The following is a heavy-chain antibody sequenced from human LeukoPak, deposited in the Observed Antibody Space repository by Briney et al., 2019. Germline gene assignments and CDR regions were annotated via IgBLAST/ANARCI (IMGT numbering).Heavy chain of an antibody. D-gene: IGHD6-19*01. J-gene: IGHJ4*02. Sequence: SETLSLTCTVSGGSISSSTYYWGWIRQPPGKGLDWIGSISYSGSTYYNPSLKSRVTISVDTSKNQFSLKLSSVTAADTAVYYCASRVENSGWFPSFDYWGQGTLVTVSS. CDR1: GGSISSSTYY. V-gene: IGHV4-39*01. CDR3: ASRVENSGWFPSFDY. CDR2: ISYSGST.